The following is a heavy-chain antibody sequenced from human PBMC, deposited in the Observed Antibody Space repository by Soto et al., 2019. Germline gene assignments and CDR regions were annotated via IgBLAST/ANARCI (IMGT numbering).Heavy chain of an antibody. D-gene: IGHD1-7*01. V-gene: IGHV1-2*02. CDR2: ISPNSGVT. CDR3: GRGRSGELVVFY. Sequence: QVQLVQSGAEVKKSGASVKVSCKASGYTFTGYYIHWVRQAPGQGLEWMGEISPNSGVTKYAQKFLGRVTMTRDTSISTVYLELSNLSPDDTAVYYCGRGRSGELVVFYWGQGTLVTVYS. J-gene: IGHJ4*02. CDR1: GYTFTGYY.